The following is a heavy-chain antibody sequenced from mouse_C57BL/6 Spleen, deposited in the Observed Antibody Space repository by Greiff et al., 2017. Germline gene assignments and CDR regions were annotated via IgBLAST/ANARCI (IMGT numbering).Heavy chain of an antibody. J-gene: IGHJ4*01. CDR2: IHPNSGST. CDR1: GYTFTSYW. CDR3: ARSSYDMDY. D-gene: IGHD1-3*01. Sequence: QVQLQQPGAELVKPGASVRLSCKASGYTFTSYWMHWVKQRPGQGLEWIGLIHPNSGSTNYNEKFKSKATLTVDKSSSTAYMQLSGLTSEDSAGYYCARSSYDMDYGGQGTSVTVSS. V-gene: IGHV1-64*01.